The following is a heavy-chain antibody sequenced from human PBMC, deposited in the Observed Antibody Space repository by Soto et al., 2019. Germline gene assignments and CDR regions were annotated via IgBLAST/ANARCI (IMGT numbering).Heavy chain of an antibody. J-gene: IGHJ4*02. CDR2: ISGDASST. Sequence: EVKVVESGGGLVQPGGSLRLSCAASGFTFSDNWMHWVRQPPGKGPVWVSRISGDASSTSYADSVKGRFTISRDSAKNTVYLQMDSLRVEDTAVYYCTRGGTRTPYWGLFDSWGQGTLVSVSS. CDR3: TRGGTRTPYWGLFDS. V-gene: IGHV3-74*01. D-gene: IGHD7-27*01. CDR1: GFTFSDNW.